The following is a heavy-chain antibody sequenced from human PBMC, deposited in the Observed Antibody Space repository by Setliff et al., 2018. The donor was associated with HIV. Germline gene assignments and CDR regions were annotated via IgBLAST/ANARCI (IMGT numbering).Heavy chain of an antibody. Sequence: GASVKVSCKTSGYSFTNFPIAWVRQAPGQGLEWMGKIIPIFGRTSYARSLQGRVPITADKSTTTAYMELTGLKSEDSAIYFCAREGAYTYGHGNDAFDFWGQGTAVTVSS. CDR2: IIPIFGRT. CDR1: GYSFTNFP. D-gene: IGHD5-18*01. J-gene: IGHJ3*01. CDR3: AREGAYTYGHGNDAFDF. V-gene: IGHV1-69*04.